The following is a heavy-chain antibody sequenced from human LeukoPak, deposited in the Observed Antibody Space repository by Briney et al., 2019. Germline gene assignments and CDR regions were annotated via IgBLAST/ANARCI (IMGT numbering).Heavy chain of an antibody. V-gene: IGHV3-23*01. CDR2: ISDSGGRT. Sequence: GGSLRLSCAVSGITLTNYGMSWVRQAPGKGLEWVAGISDSGGRTIYADSVKGRFTISRDNPKNTLYLQMNSLRAEDTAVYFCARGFLGGTDQYFDSWGQGTLVTVSS. CDR1: GITLTNYG. D-gene: IGHD6-19*01. CDR3: ARGFLGGTDQYFDS. J-gene: IGHJ4*02.